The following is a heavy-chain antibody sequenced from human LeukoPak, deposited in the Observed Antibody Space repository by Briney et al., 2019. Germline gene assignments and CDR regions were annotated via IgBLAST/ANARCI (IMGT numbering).Heavy chain of an antibody. Sequence: GRSLRLSCAASGFTFSNYAMNWVRQAPGEGLAWVSSISGGSTDIYYADSVKGRFTISRDNAKNSLYLQINSLRAEDTAIYYCARRGYYDSSGYDYWGQGTLVTVSS. J-gene: IGHJ4*02. CDR1: GFTFSNYA. CDR3: ARRGYYDSSGYDY. V-gene: IGHV3-21*01. D-gene: IGHD3-22*01. CDR2: ISGGSTDI.